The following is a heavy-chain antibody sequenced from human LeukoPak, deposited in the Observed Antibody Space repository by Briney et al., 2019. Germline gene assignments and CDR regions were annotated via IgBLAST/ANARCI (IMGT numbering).Heavy chain of an antibody. D-gene: IGHD3-22*01. CDR1: GYTFTGYY. V-gene: IGHV1-8*02. Sequence: ASVKVSCKASGYTFTGYYMHWVRQATGQGLEWMGWMNPNSGNTGYAQKFQGRVTMTRNTSISTAYMELSSLRSEDTAVYYCARVPISGYYYYYYYGMDVWGQGTTVTVSS. J-gene: IGHJ6*02. CDR3: ARVPISGYYYYYYYGMDV. CDR2: MNPNSGNT.